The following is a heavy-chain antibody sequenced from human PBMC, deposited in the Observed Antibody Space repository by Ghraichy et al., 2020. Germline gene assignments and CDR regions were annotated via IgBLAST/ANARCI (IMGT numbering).Heavy chain of an antibody. CDR2: IWNDGNKK. J-gene: IGHJ3*02. CDR3: ARAGGSSLVDAFDI. V-gene: IGHV3-33*01. CDR1: EFTFSYYG. D-gene: IGHD6-6*01. Sequence: GGSLRLSCAASEFTFSYYGMHWVRQAPGKGLEWVAIIWNDGNKKYYADSVKGRFTIYRDNSKNTLSLQMNSLRAEDTALYYCARAGGSSLVDAFDIWGQGTMVTVSS.